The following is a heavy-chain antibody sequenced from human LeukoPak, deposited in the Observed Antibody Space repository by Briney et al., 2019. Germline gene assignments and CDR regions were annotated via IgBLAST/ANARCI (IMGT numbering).Heavy chain of an antibody. CDR3: AILYYYDSSGYYKIFDY. Sequence: ASVKVSFKASGGTFSSYAISWVRQAPGQGLEWMGGIIPIFGTANYAQKFQGRVTITADESTSTAYMELSSLRSEDTAVYYCAILYYYDSSGYYKIFDYWGQGTLVTVSS. J-gene: IGHJ4*02. CDR1: GGTFSSYA. V-gene: IGHV1-69*13. CDR2: IIPIFGTA. D-gene: IGHD3-22*01.